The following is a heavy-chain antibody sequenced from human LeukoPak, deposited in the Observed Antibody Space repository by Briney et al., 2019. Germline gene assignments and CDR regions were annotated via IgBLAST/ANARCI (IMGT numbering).Heavy chain of an antibody. CDR1: GFTFSSYA. J-gene: IGHJ3*01. Sequence: GGSLRLSCAASGFTFSSYAMHWVRQAPGKGLEWVAVISYDGSNKYYADSVKGRFTIPRDNSKNTLYLQMNSLRVDDMAIYFCAKEPSGANVVPADAFDFWGQGTMVTVSA. V-gene: IGHV3-30*14. D-gene: IGHD2-2*01. CDR2: ISYDGSNK. CDR3: AKEPSGANVVPADAFDF.